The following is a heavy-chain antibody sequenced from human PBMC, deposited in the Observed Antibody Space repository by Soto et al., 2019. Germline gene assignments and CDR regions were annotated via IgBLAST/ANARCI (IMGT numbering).Heavy chain of an antibody. CDR3: ARDPYLGDHQY. CDR1: GYTFTHYG. Sequence: QVQLVQSGAEVRKPGASVKVYCKTSGYTFTHYGISWVRQAPGQGLEWVGWISAYSGKTHYAQKVQGKVTMTTDTSTSTAYLEVRSLRSDDTAVYFCARDPYLGDHQYWGQGTLVTVSS. V-gene: IGHV1-18*01. CDR2: ISAYSGKT. J-gene: IGHJ4*02. D-gene: IGHD3-16*01.